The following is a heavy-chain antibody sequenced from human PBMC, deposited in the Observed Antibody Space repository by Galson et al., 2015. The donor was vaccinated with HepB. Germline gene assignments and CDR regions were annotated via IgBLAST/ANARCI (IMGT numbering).Heavy chain of an antibody. J-gene: IGHJ6*02. D-gene: IGHD4-23*01. CDR3: ASFPRGVNSRRYYYYGMDV. V-gene: IGHV5-51*03. CDR1: GYSFTSYW. Sequence: QSGAEVKKPGESLKISCKGSGYSFTSYWIGWVRQMPGKGLEWMGIIYPGDSDTRYSPSFQGQVTISADKSISTAYLQWSSLKASDPAMYYCASFPRGVNSRRYYYYGMDVWGQGTTVTVSS. CDR2: IYPGDSDT.